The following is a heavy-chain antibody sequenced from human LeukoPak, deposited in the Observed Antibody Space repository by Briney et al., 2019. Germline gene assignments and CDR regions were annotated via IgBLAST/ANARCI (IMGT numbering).Heavy chain of an antibody. Sequence: ASVKVSCKASGGTFSSYAISWVRQAPGQGLEWMGRIIPIFGTANYAQKFQGRVTITTDESTSTAYMELSSLRAEDTAVYYCARYSGNYGLDYWGQGTLVTVSS. CDR3: ARYSGNYGLDY. V-gene: IGHV1-69*05. CDR1: GGTFSSYA. CDR2: IIPIFGTA. J-gene: IGHJ4*02. D-gene: IGHD4-17*01.